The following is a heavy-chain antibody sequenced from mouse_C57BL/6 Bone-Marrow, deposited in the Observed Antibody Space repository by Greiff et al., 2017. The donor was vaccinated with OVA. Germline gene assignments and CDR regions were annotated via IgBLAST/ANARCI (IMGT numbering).Heavy chain of an antibody. CDR1: GYTFTSYW. Sequence: QVQLQQSGAELVKPGASVKLSCKASGYTFTSYWMHWVKPRPGQGLEWIGYINPSRGYTNYNQKFKDKATLTADKSSSTAYMQLSSLAYEDSAVYYCARWYLGYWGQGTTLTVSA. J-gene: IGHJ2*01. D-gene: IGHD5-1*01. V-gene: IGHV1-7*01. CDR3: ARWYLGY. CDR2: INPSRGYT.